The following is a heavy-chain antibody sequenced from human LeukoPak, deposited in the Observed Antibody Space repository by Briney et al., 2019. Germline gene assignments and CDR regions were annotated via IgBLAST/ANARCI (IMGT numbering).Heavy chain of an antibody. Sequence: GGSLRLSCAASGFTFSSFWMSWVRQAPGKGLAWVANIKQDGSEKYFVDPVKGRFTISRDNAKNSLYLQMSSLRAEDTAVYHCARGGSRHPSPEDYWGRGTLVTVSS. D-gene: IGHD1-1*01. V-gene: IGHV3-7*03. J-gene: IGHJ4*02. CDR1: GFTFSSFW. CDR3: ARGGSRHPSPEDY. CDR2: IKQDGSEK.